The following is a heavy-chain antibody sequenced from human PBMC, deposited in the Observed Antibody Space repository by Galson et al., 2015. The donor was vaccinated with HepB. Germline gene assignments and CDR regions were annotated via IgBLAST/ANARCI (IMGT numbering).Heavy chain of an antibody. CDR1: GGTFSSYA. CDR3: ASPMGYCSSTSCYVRGGAFDI. CDR2: IIPIFGTA. V-gene: IGHV1-69*13. D-gene: IGHD2-2*01. J-gene: IGHJ3*02. Sequence: SVKVSCKASGGTFSSYAISWVRQAPGQGLEWMGGIIPIFGTANYAQKFQGRVTITADESTSTAYMELSSLRSEDTAVYYCASPMGYCSSTSCYVRGGAFDIWGQGTMVTVSS.